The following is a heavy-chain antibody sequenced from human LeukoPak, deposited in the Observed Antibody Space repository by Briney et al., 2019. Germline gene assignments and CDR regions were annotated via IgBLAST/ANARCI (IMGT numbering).Heavy chain of an antibody. CDR3: AKDRRDYCSSTSCGLDY. CDR1: GFTFSSYG. D-gene: IGHD2-2*01. Sequence: GRSLRISCAASGFTFSSYGMHWVRQAPGKGLEWVAVISYDGSNKYYADSVKGRFTISRDNSKNTLYLQMNSLRAEDTAVYYCAKDRRDYCSSTSCGLDYWGQGTLVTVSS. CDR2: ISYDGSNK. J-gene: IGHJ4*02. V-gene: IGHV3-30*18.